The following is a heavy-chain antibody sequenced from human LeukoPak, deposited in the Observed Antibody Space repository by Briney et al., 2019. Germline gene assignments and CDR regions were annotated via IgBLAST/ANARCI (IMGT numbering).Heavy chain of an antibody. CDR3: SEGYFEPFAH. CDR2: LSYTGKT. D-gene: IGHD2/OR15-2a*01. V-gene: IGHV4-59*02. Sequence: SETLSLTCVVSGASVSSSHWNWIRQLPGKGLEWIGCLSYTGKTDYNPSPTSRVTISLDTSKNQVSLKLRFVTAADTAVYYCSEGYFEPFAHWGQGILVTVSS. CDR1: GASVSSSH. J-gene: IGHJ4*02.